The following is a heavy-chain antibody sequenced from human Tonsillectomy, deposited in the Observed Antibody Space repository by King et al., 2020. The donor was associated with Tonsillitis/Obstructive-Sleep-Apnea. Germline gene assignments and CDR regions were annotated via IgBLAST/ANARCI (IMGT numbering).Heavy chain of an antibody. J-gene: IGHJ4*02. CDR3: ARVDECSSTSCYSSFDY. CDR1: GGSFSGYY. V-gene: IGHV4-34*01. Sequence: VQLQQWGAGLLKPSETLPLTCAVYGGSFSGYYWSWIRQSPGKGLEWIGEINHSGSTNYNPSLKSRVTISVDTSKNQFSLKLSSVTAADTAVYYCARVDECSSTSCYSSFDYWGQGTLVTVSS. CDR2: INHSGST. D-gene: IGHD2-2*02.